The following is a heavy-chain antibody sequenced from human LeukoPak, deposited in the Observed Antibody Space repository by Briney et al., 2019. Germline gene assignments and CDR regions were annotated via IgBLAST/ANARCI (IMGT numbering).Heavy chain of an antibody. CDR1: GASMNSNY. CDR2: IYYSGNT. CDR3: ASTRRAAVAGRFDS. Sequence: SETLSLTCTVSGASMNSNYWSWIRQPPGKGLEWIGYIYYSGNTNSSPSLGSRVTMSLDASKNQFSLKVNSVTAADTAIYYCASTRRAAVAGRFDSWGRGTLVTVSS. V-gene: IGHV4-59*08. J-gene: IGHJ4*02. D-gene: IGHD6-19*01.